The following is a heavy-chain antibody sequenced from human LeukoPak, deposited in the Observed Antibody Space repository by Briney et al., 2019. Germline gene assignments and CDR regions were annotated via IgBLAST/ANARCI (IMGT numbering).Heavy chain of an antibody. Sequence: GGSLRLSCAASGFTFSSYAMHWVRQAPGKGLEWVAVISYDGSNKYYADSVKGRFTISRDNSKNTLYLQMNGLRAEDTAVYYCARDRRYFDWSRRTDYYYGMDVWGKGTTVTVSS. CDR2: ISYDGSNK. V-gene: IGHV3-30*04. CDR1: GFTFSSYA. CDR3: ARDRRYFDWSRRTDYYYGMDV. J-gene: IGHJ6*04. D-gene: IGHD3-9*01.